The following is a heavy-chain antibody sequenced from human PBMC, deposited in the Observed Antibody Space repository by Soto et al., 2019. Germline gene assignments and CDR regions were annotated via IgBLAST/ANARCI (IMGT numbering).Heavy chain of an antibody. CDR2: INPNSGDT. Sequence: PSVKVSCKASGYTFSGYYIHWVRQAPGQGLEWMGWINPNSGDTNYAQKFQGWVTMTRDTSMSTAYMELRSLRSDDTAVYYCARNDYGDYEIDDWGQVTLVTVS. J-gene: IGHJ4*02. D-gene: IGHD4-17*01. CDR1: GYTFSGYY. V-gene: IGHV1-2*04. CDR3: ARNDYGDYEIDD.